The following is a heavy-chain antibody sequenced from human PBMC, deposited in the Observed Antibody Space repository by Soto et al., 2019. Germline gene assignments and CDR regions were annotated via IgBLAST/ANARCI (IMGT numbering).Heavy chain of an antibody. CDR2: MNPNSGNT. D-gene: IGHD6-19*01. CDR3: ARVGSGWSHYYYYYGMDV. V-gene: IGHV1-8*02. J-gene: IGHJ6*02. CDR1: GGTFSSYA. Sequence: GASVKVSCKASGGTFSSYAINWVRQATGQGLEWMGWMNPNSGNTGYAQKFQGRVTMTRNTSISTAYMELSSLRSEDTAVYYCARVGSGWSHYYYYYGMDVWGQGTTVTVSS.